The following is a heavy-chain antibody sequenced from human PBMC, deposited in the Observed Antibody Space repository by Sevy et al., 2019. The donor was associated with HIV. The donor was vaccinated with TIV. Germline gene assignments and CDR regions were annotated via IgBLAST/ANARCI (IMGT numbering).Heavy chain of an antibody. D-gene: IGHD5-12*01. J-gene: IGHJ5*02. CDR3: ARAPPVRSGDDALNWFDP. Sequence: SETLSLTCTVFDGPISAYYWSWIRQSPEKGLQYIGYIYYTGSTNYNPSLKSRVTISVDTSKNQFSLRLTSVTAADTAIYYCARAPPVRSGDDALNWFDPWGQGTLVTVSS. CDR2: IYYTGST. V-gene: IGHV4-59*01. CDR1: DGPISAYY.